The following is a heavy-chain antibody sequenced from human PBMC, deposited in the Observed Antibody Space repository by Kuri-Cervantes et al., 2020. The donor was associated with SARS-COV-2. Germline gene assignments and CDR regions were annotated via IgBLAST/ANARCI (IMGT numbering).Heavy chain of an antibody. V-gene: IGHV3-23*01. CDR2: ISGSGGST. D-gene: IGHD1-14*01. CDR1: GFTFSSYA. J-gene: IGHJ3*02. Sequence: GESLKISCAASGFTFSSYAMSWVRQAPGKGLEWVSAISGSGGSTYYADSVKGRFTISRDNSKNTLYLQMNSLRAEDTAVYYCAKVVRRTPNREPPAPDDAFDIWGQGTMVTVSS. CDR3: AKVVRRTPNREPPAPDDAFDI.